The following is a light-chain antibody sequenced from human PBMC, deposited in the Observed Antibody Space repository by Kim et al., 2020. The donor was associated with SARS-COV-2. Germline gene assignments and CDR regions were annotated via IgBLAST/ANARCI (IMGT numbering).Light chain of an antibody. CDR2: YDS. CDR1: NIGSKS. CDR3: QVWDSSSDV. J-gene: IGLJ2*01. Sequence: SVAPGKTARITCGGNNIGSKSVHWYQQKPGQAPVLVIYYDSDRPSGIPERFSGSNSGNTATLTISRVEAGDEADYYCQVWDSSSDVFGGGTKLTVL. V-gene: IGLV3-21*04.